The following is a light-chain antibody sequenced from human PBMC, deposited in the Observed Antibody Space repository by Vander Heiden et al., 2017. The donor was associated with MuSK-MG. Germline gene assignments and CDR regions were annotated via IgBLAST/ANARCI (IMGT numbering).Light chain of an antibody. CDR2: EVS. CDR3: CSYAGDYTLV. Sequence: QSALTQPASVSGSPGQSITISCTGSRSDIGSYNFVSWYQQHPGKAPKLMVYEVSRWPSGVSDRFSGSKSGNTASLTISGLQAEDEADYYCCSYAGDYTLVFGGGTKLTVL. CDR1: RSDIGSYNF. V-gene: IGLV2-23*02. J-gene: IGLJ2*01.